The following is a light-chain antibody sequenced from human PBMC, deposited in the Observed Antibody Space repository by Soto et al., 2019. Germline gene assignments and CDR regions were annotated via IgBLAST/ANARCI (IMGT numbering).Light chain of an antibody. CDR2: KAS. J-gene: IGKJ4*01. CDR3: QHYDNSRLT. Sequence: DIQMTQSPSTLSASVGDRVTITCRASQSISTWLAWYQQKPGKAPKLLIYKASSLESGVPSRFSGSGSGTEFTLTISSLQPDDSATYYCQHYDNSRLTFGGGTEVEIK. CDR1: QSISTW. V-gene: IGKV1-5*03.